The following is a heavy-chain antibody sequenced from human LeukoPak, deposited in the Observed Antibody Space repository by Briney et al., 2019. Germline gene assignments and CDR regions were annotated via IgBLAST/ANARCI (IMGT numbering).Heavy chain of an antibody. CDR3: AREATPNKIYNWFDP. J-gene: IGHJ5*02. CDR1: GFTFSSYW. D-gene: IGHD2-15*01. V-gene: IGHV3-74*01. CDR2: INGDGSST. Sequence: PGRSLRLSCAASGFTFSSYWMHWVRQAPGKGLVWFSGINGDGSSTSYADSVTGRFTISRDNAKNTLYPQMNSLRAEDTAVYYCAREATPNKIYNWFDPWGQGTLVTVSS.